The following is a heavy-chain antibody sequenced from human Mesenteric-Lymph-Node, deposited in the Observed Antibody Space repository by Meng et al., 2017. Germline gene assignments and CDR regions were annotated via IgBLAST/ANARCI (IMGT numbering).Heavy chain of an antibody. CDR1: GYTFTAYY. CDR2: INPNSGGT. J-gene: IGHJ4*02. V-gene: IGHV1-2*05. D-gene: IGHD2-21*01. CDR3: AKALGWGSSPDY. Sequence: QVQLVQSGAEVKKPGASVKVSCKASGYTFTAYYMHWVRQAPGQGLEWMGRINPNSGGTIYAQKFQGRVIMTRDTSISTAYMELSSLGFDDTVVYYCAKALGWGSSPDYWGQGILVTVSS.